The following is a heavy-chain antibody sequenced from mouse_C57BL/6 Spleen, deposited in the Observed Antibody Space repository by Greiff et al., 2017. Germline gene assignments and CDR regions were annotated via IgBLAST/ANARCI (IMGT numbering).Heavy chain of an antibody. D-gene: IGHD1-1*01. J-gene: IGHJ2*01. CDR2: IDPSDRYT. V-gene: IGHV1-69*01. CDR1: GYTFTSYW. CDR3: ARHYGSSNYFDY. Sequence: QVQLKQSGAELVMPGASVKLSCKASGYTFTSYWMHWVKQRPGQGLEWIGEIDPSDRYTNYNQKFKGKSTLTVDKSSITAYIQLSSLTSEDSAVYYCARHYGSSNYFDYWGQGTTLTVSS.